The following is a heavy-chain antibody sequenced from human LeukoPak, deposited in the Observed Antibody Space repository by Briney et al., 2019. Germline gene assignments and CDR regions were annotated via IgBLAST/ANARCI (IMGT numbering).Heavy chain of an antibody. Sequence: PSETLSLTCTVSGGSISSYYWSWIRQPPGKGLEWIGYIYYSGSTNYKSSLKSRVTISVDTSKNQFSLKLSSVTAADTAVYYCARTTEGGYSYGYFYYYYYMDVWGKGTTVTISS. CDR3: ARTTEGGYSYGYFYYYYYMDV. J-gene: IGHJ6*03. D-gene: IGHD5-18*01. V-gene: IGHV4-59*01. CDR2: IYYSGST. CDR1: GGSISSYY.